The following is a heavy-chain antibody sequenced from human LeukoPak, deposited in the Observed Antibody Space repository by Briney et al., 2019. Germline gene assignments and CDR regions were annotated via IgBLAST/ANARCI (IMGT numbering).Heavy chain of an antibody. Sequence: GGSLRLSCAASGFTFSSYNMNWVRQTPGKGLEWVANIKQDGSEKYYVDSVKGRFTISRDNAKNSLYLQMNSLRAEDTAVYYCAREKEQQLVHLDYYYYYMDVWGKGTTVTVSS. D-gene: IGHD6-13*01. V-gene: IGHV3-7*01. CDR1: GFTFSSYN. J-gene: IGHJ6*03. CDR3: AREKEQQLVHLDYYYYYMDV. CDR2: IKQDGSEK.